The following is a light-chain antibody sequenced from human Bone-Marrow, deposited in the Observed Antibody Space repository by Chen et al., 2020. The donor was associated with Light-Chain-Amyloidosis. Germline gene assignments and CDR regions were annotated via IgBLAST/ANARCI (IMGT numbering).Light chain of an antibody. J-gene: IGLJ2*01. CDR1: DLPTKY. CDR2: RDT. V-gene: IGLV3-25*03. Sequence: SYDLTQPPSVSVSPGQTARITCSGDDLPTKYAYWYQQKPGQAPVLVIHRDTERPSGISERFSGSCAGTPATLTISGVQAEDGADYHCQSADSSGTYEVIFGGGTKLTV. CDR3: QSADSSGTYEVI.